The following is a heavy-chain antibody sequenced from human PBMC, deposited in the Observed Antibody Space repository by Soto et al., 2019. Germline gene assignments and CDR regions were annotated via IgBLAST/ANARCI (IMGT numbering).Heavy chain of an antibody. V-gene: IGHV4-59*01. J-gene: IGHJ5*02. Sequence: SETLSPTCTVSGVSISSYYWIWIRQPPGEGLEWIGYIYYSGSTNYNPSLRSRVTISVDTSKNQFSLKLSSVTAADTAVYYCARDHCSGGSCYDWFDPWGQGTLVTVSS. D-gene: IGHD2-15*01. CDR1: GVSISSYY. CDR2: IYYSGST. CDR3: ARDHCSGGSCYDWFDP.